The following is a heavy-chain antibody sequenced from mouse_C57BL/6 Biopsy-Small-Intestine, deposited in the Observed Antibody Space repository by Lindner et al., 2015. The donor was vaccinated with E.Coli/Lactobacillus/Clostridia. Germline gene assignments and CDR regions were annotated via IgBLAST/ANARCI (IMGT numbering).Heavy chain of an antibody. CDR1: GYTFTSYG. J-gene: IGHJ3*01. V-gene: IGHV1-81*01. CDR3: ASPYDGYSFAY. D-gene: IGHD2-3*01. Sequence: VQLQESGAELARPGASVKLSCKASGYTFTSYGISWVKQRTGQGLEWIGEIYPRSGNTYYNEKFKGKATLTADKSSSTAYMELRSLTSEDSAVYFCASPYDGYSFAYWGQGTLVTVSA. CDR2: IYPRSGNT.